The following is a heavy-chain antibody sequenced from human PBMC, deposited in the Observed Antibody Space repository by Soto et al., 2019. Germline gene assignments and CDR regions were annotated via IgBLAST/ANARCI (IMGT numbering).Heavy chain of an antibody. V-gene: IGHV3-74*01. CDR1: GFSFSRSW. Sequence: PGGSLRLSCEASGFSFSRSWMNWVRQAPGKGLVWVAHINSDGRRTAYADSVKGRFTISRDIATNTLYLQMSSLRPGDTAIYYCAGEYGFDYWGQGTLVTVSS. J-gene: IGHJ4*02. D-gene: IGHD3-10*01. CDR2: INSDGRRT. CDR3: AGEYGFDY.